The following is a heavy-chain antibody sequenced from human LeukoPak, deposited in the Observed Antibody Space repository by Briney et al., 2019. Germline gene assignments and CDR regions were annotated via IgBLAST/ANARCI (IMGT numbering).Heavy chain of an antibody. Sequence: ASVKVSCKASGYTFTSYDINWVRQATGQGLEWMGWMNPNSGNTGYAQKFQGRVTMTRNTSISTAYMELSSLRSEDTAVYYCARESVEGGSGSYIDPASFDYWGQGTLVTVSS. J-gene: IGHJ4*02. CDR2: MNPNSGNT. V-gene: IGHV1-8*01. CDR1: GYTFTSYD. D-gene: IGHD3-10*01. CDR3: ARESVEGGSGSYIDPASFDY.